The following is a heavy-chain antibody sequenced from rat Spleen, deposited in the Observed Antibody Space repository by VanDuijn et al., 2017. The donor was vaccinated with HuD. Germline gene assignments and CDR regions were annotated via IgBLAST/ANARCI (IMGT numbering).Heavy chain of an antibody. V-gene: IGHV2-45*01. CDR2: MWRSGST. D-gene: IGHD5-1*01. Sequence: QVQLMESGPGLVQPSETLSLTCTVSGFSLINYSVHWVRQPPGKGLEWVGVMWRSGSTEYNSGLKSRLSISRDTSKNHIFLKMKSLQREDTTTYYCARAPGNGYVMDAWGQGASVTVSS. CDR1: GFSLINYS. J-gene: IGHJ4*01. CDR3: ARAPGNGYVMDA.